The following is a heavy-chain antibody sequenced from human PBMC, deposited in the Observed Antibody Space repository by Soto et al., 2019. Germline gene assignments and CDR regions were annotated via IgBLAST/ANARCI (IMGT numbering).Heavy chain of an antibody. CDR3: TTDSQLSTVFVRFDY. J-gene: IGHJ4*01. D-gene: IGHD3-9*01. V-gene: IGHV3-15*07. CDR2: IRSHGGTT. Sequence: PGGSLRLYCAASGFTVTDAWINWVRQIPGKGLEWVGRIRSHGGTTDYAAPVKGRFAVSRDDSRNVVYLQMNSLTTEDTAIYYCTTDSQLSTVFVRFDYWGHGTLVTVSS. CDR1: GFTVTDAW.